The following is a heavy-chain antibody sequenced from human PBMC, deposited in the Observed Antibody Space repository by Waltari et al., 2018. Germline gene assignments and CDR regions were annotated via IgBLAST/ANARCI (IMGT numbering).Heavy chain of an antibody. J-gene: IGHJ4*02. CDR2: IYTTGST. V-gene: IGHV4-61*02. CDR1: GDSMSSANYY. Sequence: QVQLQESGPGLVKPSQTLSLTCAISGDSMSSANYYWSLIRQPAGKGLEWIGRIYTTGSTNYNPSLKSRVTISIDTSKSQFSLNLDSVTAADTAVYYCARGLGTTNFDVWGQGTLVTASS. D-gene: IGHD1-26*01. CDR3: ARGLGTTNFDV.